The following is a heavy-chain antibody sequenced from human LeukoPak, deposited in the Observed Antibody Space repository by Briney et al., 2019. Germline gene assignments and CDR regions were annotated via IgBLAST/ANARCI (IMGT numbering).Heavy chain of an antibody. D-gene: IGHD3-22*01. Sequence: ASVKVSCKASGYTFTSYYMHWVRQAPGQGLEWMGIINPSGGSTSYAQKFQGRVTMTRDTSTSTVYMELSSLRSEDTAVYYCARERDMIVVVNQEYYFDYWGQGTLVTVSS. V-gene: IGHV1-46*01. CDR3: ARERDMIVVVNQEYYFDY. CDR1: GYTFTSYY. J-gene: IGHJ4*02. CDR2: INPSGGST.